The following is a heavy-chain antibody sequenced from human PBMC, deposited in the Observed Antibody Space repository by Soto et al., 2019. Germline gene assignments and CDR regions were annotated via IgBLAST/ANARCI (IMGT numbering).Heavy chain of an antibody. CDR3: ARDSFVSNGGGVNDTFDI. D-gene: IGHD3-22*01. J-gene: IGHJ3*02. CDR2: IYHSDFT. CDR1: GGSISSGDYS. V-gene: IGHV4-30-2*01. Sequence: QLQLQESGSGLVQPSQTLSLTCAVSGGSISSGDYSYSWIRQPPGKGLEWIGCIYHSDFTPYSPSLKSRVTISVDRSKNQFYLQLSSVTAADTAVYYCARDSFVSNGGGVNDTFDIWGPGTMVTVSS.